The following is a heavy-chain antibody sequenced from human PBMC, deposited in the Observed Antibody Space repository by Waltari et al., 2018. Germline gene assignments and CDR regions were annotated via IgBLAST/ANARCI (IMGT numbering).Heavy chain of an antibody. V-gene: IGHV4-59*01. Sequence: GPGLVKPSETLSLTCTVSGGSMNGYFWHWIRQPPGKGLEWIGYIYYSGSTDYDPSLKSRVTISVDTSKNQFSLRLTSVTSADTAFYYCAREIYGGNSRPFDFWGQGALVTVSS. CDR2: IYYSGST. J-gene: IGHJ4*02. CDR3: AREIYGGNSRPFDF. CDR1: GGSMNGYF. D-gene: IGHD2-21*02.